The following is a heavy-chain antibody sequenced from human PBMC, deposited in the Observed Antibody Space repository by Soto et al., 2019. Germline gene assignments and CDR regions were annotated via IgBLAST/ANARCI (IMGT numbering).Heavy chain of an antibody. CDR2: IKQDGSEK. Sequence: GGSLRLSCAASGFTFSSYWMSWVRQAPGKGLEWVANIKQDGSEKYYVDSVKGRFTISRDNAKNSLYLQMNSLRAEDTAVYYCARARIAARPTLYWYFDLWGRGTLVTVSS. J-gene: IGHJ2*01. D-gene: IGHD6-6*01. CDR1: GFTFSSYW. V-gene: IGHV3-7*01. CDR3: ARARIAARPTLYWYFDL.